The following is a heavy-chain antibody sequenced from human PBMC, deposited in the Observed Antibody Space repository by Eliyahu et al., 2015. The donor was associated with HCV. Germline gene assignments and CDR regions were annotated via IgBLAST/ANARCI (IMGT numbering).Heavy chain of an antibody. CDR1: GXIFRDYG. D-gene: IGHD2-15*01. J-gene: IGHJ3*02. CDR3: AKDLCTRTFCYYVYDI. Sequence: QVQLVESRGGVVQPGGSLRLXXEAXGXIFRDYGMHWVRQAPGKGLEWVASIRYDEXDKYADSVKGRFTISRDNSKNTLYLQMXSLRTEDTAVYYCAKDLCTRTFCYYVYDIWGQGTMVTVSS. V-gene: IGHV3-30*02. CDR2: IRYDEXDK.